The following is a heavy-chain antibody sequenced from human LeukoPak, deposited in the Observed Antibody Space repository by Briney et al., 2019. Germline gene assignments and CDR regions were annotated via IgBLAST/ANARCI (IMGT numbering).Heavy chain of an antibody. CDR1: GFTVSSNY. Sequence: PGGSLRLSCAASGFTVSSNYMSWVRQAPGKGLEWVSVIYIGGSTYYADSVKGRFTISRDNSKNTVYLQMNILRAEDTAVYYCARGAHLTMVRGVIRYYYMDVWGKGTTVTISS. CDR3: ARGAHLTMVRGVIRYYYMDV. J-gene: IGHJ6*03. D-gene: IGHD3-10*01. CDR2: IYIGGST. V-gene: IGHV3-53*01.